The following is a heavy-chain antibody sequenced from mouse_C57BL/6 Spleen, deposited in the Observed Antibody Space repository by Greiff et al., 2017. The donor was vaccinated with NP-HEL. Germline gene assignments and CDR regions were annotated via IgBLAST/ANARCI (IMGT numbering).Heavy chain of an antibody. CDR3: AGGGGVSRWSFYYAMDY. V-gene: IGHV6-6*01. CDR2: IRNKANNHAT. D-gene: IGHD1-1*02. CDR1: GFTFSDAW. J-gene: IGHJ4*01. Sequence: EVKLQESGGGLVQPGGSMKLSCAASGFTFSDAWMDWVRQSPEQGLEWVAEIRNKANNHATYYAVSVKGRVTIPRDDSKCSAYLQMHSSRAEDTGIYYCAGGGGVSRWSFYYAMDYWGQGTTVTVAT.